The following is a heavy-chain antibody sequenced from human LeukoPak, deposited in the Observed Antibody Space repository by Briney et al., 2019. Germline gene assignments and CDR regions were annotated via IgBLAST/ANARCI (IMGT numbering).Heavy chain of an antibody. CDR3: ARILTYYYGSGSSAFDY. Sequence: GGSLRLSCAASGFTVSSNYMSWVRQAPGKGLEWVSVIYSGGSTYYADSVKGRFTISRDNSKNTLYLQMNSLRAEDTAVYYCARILTYYYGSGSSAFDYWGQGTLVTVSS. J-gene: IGHJ4*02. V-gene: IGHV3-53*01. CDR2: IYSGGST. D-gene: IGHD3-10*01. CDR1: GFTVSSNY.